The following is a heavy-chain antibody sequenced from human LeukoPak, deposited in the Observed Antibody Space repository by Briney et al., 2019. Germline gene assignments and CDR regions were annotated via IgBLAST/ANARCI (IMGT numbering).Heavy chain of an antibody. D-gene: IGHD4-11*01. V-gene: IGHV3-7*01. CDR1: GFTFSSDW. Sequence: GGSLRLSCVASGFTFSSDWMNWVRQAPGKGLEWVANIQPDGDNIWCADSVKGRFTISRDNSKSTLYLQMNSLRVEDTAVYYCARDRDYSKDYWGQGTLVTASS. J-gene: IGHJ4*02. CDR2: IQPDGDNI. CDR3: ARDRDYSKDY.